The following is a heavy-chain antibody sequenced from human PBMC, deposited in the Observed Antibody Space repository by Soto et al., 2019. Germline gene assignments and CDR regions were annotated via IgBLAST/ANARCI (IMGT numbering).Heavy chain of an antibody. CDR1: GDAISGSTYY. V-gene: IGHV4-39*01. Sequence: PSGTLSLTFAVAGDAISGSTYYWGWIRQPPGKGLEWIGSIYYSGSTHYNPSLKSRVIISVDTSKNQFSLKLNSVTAADTAVYYCARPYGPGSYYDLFKYWGQGTLVTVSS. CDR3: ARPYGPGSYYDLFKY. D-gene: IGHD3-10*01. CDR2: IYYSGST. J-gene: IGHJ4*02.